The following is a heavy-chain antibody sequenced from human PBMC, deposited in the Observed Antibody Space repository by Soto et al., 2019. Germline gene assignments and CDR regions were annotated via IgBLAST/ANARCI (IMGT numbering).Heavy chain of an antibody. V-gene: IGHV3-23*01. CDR3: AKGSVGIFGVVHNWFDP. J-gene: IGHJ5*02. D-gene: IGHD3-3*01. CDR2: ISGSGGNT. Sequence: EVQLLESGGGLVQPGGSLRLSCAASRFRFSTHAVSWVRQAPGKGLEWVSAISGSGGNTYYADSVKGRFTISRDNSKNTLFLQMNSLRADDTAVYYCAKGSVGIFGVVHNWFDPWGQGTLVIVSS. CDR1: RFRFSTHA.